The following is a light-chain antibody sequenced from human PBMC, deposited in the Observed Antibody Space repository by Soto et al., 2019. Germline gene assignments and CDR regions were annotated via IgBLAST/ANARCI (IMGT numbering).Light chain of an antibody. V-gene: IGKV3D-20*02. CDR1: QSVNSGY. CDR3: QQYIHWPRT. J-gene: IGKJ2*01. CDR2: GTS. Sequence: EIVLTQSPATLSLSPGERATLSCRASQSVNSGYLAWFQQKPGRAPRLLIFGTSGRATGIPDRFSGSGSGTDFSLTISSLRSDDFGVYYCQQYIHWPRTFGLGANLEI.